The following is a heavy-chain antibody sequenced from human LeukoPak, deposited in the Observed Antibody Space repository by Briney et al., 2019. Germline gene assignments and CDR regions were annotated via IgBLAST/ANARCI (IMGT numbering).Heavy chain of an antibody. Sequence: ASVKVSCKASGYTFTSYGISWVRQAPGQGLEWMGWISAYNGNTNYAQKLQGRVTMTTDTSTSIAYMELRSLRSDDTAVYYCARGREVMITFGGVIVLNWFDPWGQGTLVTVSS. CDR3: ARGREVMITFGGVIVLNWFDP. D-gene: IGHD3-16*02. V-gene: IGHV1-18*01. J-gene: IGHJ5*02. CDR1: GYTFTSYG. CDR2: ISAYNGNT.